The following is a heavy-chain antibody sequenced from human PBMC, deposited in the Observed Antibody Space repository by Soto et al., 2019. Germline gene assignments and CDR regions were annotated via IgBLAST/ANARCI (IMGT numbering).Heavy chain of an antibody. CDR2: IYHSGST. V-gene: IGHV4-4*02. CDR1: GGSISSSNW. Sequence: SETLCLTCAVSGGSISSSNWWSWVRQPPGKGLEWIGEIYHSGSTNYNPSLKSRVTISVDKSKNQFSLKLSSVTAADTAVYYCARDRGGFWSGYSDYYYGMDVWGQGTTVT. CDR3: ARDRGGFWSGYSDYYYGMDV. D-gene: IGHD3-3*01. J-gene: IGHJ6*02.